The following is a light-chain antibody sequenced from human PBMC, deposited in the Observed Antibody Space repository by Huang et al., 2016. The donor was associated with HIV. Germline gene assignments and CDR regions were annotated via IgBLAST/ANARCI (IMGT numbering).Light chain of an antibody. CDR3: QQYHSSPVT. CDR2: GAS. Sequence: IVLTQSPGTLSVSPGERAALSGRASQSISRSYLVWYQQKPGQAPRLLISGASSRATGIPDRFSGSGSGRDFTLTISRLEPEDFAVYFCQQYHSSPVTFGQGTRLEIK. CDR1: QSISRSY. J-gene: IGKJ5*01. V-gene: IGKV3-20*01.